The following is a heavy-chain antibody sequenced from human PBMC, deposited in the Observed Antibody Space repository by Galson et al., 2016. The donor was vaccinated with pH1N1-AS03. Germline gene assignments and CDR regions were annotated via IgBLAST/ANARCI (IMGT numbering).Heavy chain of an antibody. Sequence: VSCKASGYTFTNYFTHWVRQAPGQGLEWMGVINPSGGTTRYAQKFQGRVTMTRDTSTSTVYMELSRLRSADTAVYYCARTPAEMATISFDYWGQGTLVTVSS. D-gene: IGHD5-24*01. J-gene: IGHJ4*02. CDR3: ARTPAEMATISFDY. V-gene: IGHV1-46*01. CDR1: GYTFTNYF. CDR2: INPSGGTT.